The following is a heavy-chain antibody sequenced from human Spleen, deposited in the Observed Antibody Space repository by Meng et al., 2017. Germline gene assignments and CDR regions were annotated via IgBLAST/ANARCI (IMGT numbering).Heavy chain of an antibody. J-gene: IGHJ4*02. CDR1: GYNFPDYY. CDR3: ARDYLDPYRRYFDY. Sequence: ASVKVSCKPSGYNFPDYYIHWVRRAPGQGLEWMGRINPKSGDTHYAQKFQARVTMTRDTSISTAYMELSRLRSDDTAVYYCARDYLDPYRRYFDYWGQGTLVTVSS. D-gene: IGHD2-2*01. CDR2: INPKSGDT. V-gene: IGHV1-2*06.